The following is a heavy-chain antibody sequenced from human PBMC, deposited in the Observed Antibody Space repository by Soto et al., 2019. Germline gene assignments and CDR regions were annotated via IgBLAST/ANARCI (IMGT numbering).Heavy chain of an antibody. CDR1: GGSISSYY. V-gene: IGHV4-59*01. Sequence: PSETLSLTCTVSGGSISSYYWSWFRQPPGKGLEWIGYISHSGSTKYNPSLESRVTMSIDTSRHQFSLKLSFVTAADTAVYYCASIPRGSSFGWFDYWGQGSLVTVPQ. CDR3: ASIPRGSSFGWFDY. D-gene: IGHD5-18*01. J-gene: IGHJ4*02. CDR2: ISHSGST.